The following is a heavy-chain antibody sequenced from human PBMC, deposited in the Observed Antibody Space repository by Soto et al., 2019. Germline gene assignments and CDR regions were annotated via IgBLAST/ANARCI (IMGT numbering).Heavy chain of an antibody. CDR3: TTGSVEGV. CDR1: GFSITNAW. D-gene: IGHD2-15*01. V-gene: IGHV3-15*07. J-gene: IGHJ6*02. CDR2: IKRKIDGETT. Sequence: EVQVVESGGGLVKPGGSLRLSCVASGFSITNAWMNWVRQAPGKGLEWVGRIKRKIDGETTDYAAPVKGRFTISRDDSKNMLYLQMNSPKADDTALYYCTTGSVEGVWGQGTTVTVSS.